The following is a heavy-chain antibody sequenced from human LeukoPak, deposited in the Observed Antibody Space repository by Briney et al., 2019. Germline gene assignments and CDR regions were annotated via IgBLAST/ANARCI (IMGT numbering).Heavy chain of an antibody. V-gene: IGHV3-21*01. D-gene: IGHD5-18*01. Sequence: PGGSLRLSCAASGFTFSSYSMNWVRQAPGKGLEWVSSISSSSSYIYYADSVKGRLTISRDNAKNSLYLQMNSLRAEDTAVYYCARDAGTAVVKDHIFDYWGQGTLVTVSS. J-gene: IGHJ4*02. CDR2: ISSSSSYI. CDR3: ARDAGTAVVKDHIFDY. CDR1: GFTFSSYS.